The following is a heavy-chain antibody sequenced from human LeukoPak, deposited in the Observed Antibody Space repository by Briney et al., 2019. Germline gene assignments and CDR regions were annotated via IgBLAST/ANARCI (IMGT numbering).Heavy chain of an antibody. CDR2: IRYDGSNK. CDR1: GFTFSSYG. Sequence: PGGSLRLSCAASGFTFSSYGMHWVRQAPGKGLEWVAFIRYDGSNKYYADSVKGRFTISRDNSKNTLYLQMNSLRAEDTAVYYCAKELTYYYDSSGYSEANWFDPWGQGTLVTVSS. CDR3: AKELTYYYDSSGYSEANWFDP. J-gene: IGHJ5*02. V-gene: IGHV3-30*02. D-gene: IGHD3-22*01.